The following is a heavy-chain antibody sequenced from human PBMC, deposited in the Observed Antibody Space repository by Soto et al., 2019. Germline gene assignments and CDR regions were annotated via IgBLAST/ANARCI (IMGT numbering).Heavy chain of an antibody. CDR2: ISWNRGSI. D-gene: IGHD3-3*01. CDR1: GFSFIDYA. J-gene: IGHJ3*02. Sequence: EVQLVECGGGLVQPGRSLRVSCAASGFSFIDYAMHWVRQAPGKGLEWVSGISWNRGSIAYADSVKGRFIISRDNVKNSLYLEMNSVRAEDTAFYYCAKDIGRFLTGNAFDIWGQGTMVTVSS. CDR3: AKDIGRFLTGNAFDI. V-gene: IGHV3-9*01.